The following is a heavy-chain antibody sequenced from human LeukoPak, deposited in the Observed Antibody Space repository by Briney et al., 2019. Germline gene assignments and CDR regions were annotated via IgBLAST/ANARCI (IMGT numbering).Heavy chain of an antibody. V-gene: IGHV3-72*01. D-gene: IGHD3-9*01. CDR1: GFKFSDHY. Sequence: GGSQRLSCAASGFKFSDHYIDWVRQAPGKGLEWVGRSRNKASSYTTEYAASVEGRFTISRDVSESSLYLQMNSLRTEDTAVYYCAKENKLRYFDWLPYYYYYGMDVWGQGTTVTVSS. J-gene: IGHJ6*02. CDR2: SRNKASSYTT. CDR3: AKENKLRYFDWLPYYYYYGMDV.